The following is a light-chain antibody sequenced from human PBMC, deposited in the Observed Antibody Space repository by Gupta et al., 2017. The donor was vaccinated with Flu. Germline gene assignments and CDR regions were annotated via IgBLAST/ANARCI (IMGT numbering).Light chain of an antibody. CDR3: CSFATGSDFV. CDR2: EVS. V-gene: IGLV2-14*01. CDR1: TSNVGSYKY. Sequence: STTLSRTGTTSNVGSYKYVSSYHQHPRKAPKLFLDEVSNRPAGVASRFSGSKSGNTASLTISGLQAEDEDEYYCCSFATGSDFVFGGGTKVSVL. J-gene: IGLJ1*01.